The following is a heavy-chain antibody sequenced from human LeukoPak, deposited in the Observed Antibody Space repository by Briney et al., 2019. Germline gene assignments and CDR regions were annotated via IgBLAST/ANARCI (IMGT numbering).Heavy chain of an antibody. D-gene: IGHD2-21*02. V-gene: IGHV4-31*03. Sequence: SETLSLTCTVSGGSISSGGYYWSWIRQHPGKGLEWIGCIYYSGSTYYNPSLKSRVTISVDTSKNQFSLKLSSVTAADTAVYYCARKVVTARGPRDWFDPWGQGTLVTVSS. J-gene: IGHJ5*02. CDR1: GGSISSGGYY. CDR2: IYYSGST. CDR3: ARKVVTARGPRDWFDP.